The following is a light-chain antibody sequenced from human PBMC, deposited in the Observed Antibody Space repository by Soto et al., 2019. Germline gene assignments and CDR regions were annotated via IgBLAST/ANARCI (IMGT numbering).Light chain of an antibody. CDR2: DLS. J-gene: IGLJ2*01. V-gene: IGLV2-11*01. CDR3: CSYAGSYTGV. CDR1: SSDVGGYNY. Sequence: QSALTQPRSVSGSPGQSVTISCTGTSSDVGGYNYVSWYQQHPGKAPKLMIYDLSKRPSGVPDRFSGSKSGNTASLTISGLQAEDEADYYCCSYAGSYTGVFGGGTKLTVL.